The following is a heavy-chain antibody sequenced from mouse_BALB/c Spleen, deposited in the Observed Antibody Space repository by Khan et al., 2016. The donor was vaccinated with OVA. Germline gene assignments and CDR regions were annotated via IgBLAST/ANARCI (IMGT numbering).Heavy chain of an antibody. CDR2: ISSGSFTI. CDR1: GFTFSNFG. D-gene: IGHD1-1*01. J-gene: IGHJ3*01. Sequence: EVELMESGGGLVQPGGSRKLSCAASGFTFSNFGMHWVRQAPEKGLEWVAYISSGSFTINYADTVQGRFTISRDNPKNTLFLQMTSLRSEDTAMYYCTRDYYGSSYVADWGQGTLVTVSA. V-gene: IGHV5-17*02. CDR3: TRDYYGSSYVAD.